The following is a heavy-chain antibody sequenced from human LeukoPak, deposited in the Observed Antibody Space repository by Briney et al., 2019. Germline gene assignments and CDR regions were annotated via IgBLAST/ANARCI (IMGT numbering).Heavy chain of an antibody. CDR2: IWSDGSNK. V-gene: IGHV3-33*01. Sequence: SGGSLRLSCAASGFTFSTYGMHWVRQAPGKGLEWVAVIWSDGSNKYYADSVKGRFTISRDNSKNTLYLQMNSLRAEDTAVYYCARETEMANLDYWGQGTLVTVSS. CDR1: GFTFSTYG. J-gene: IGHJ4*02. CDR3: ARETEMANLDY. D-gene: IGHD5-24*01.